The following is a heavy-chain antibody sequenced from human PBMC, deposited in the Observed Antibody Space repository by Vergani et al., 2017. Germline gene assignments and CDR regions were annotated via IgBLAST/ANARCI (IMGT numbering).Heavy chain of an antibody. CDR3: AHTVVVPERGGGYFDY. CDR2: IYWDDDK. CDR1: GFSLSTSGVG. Sequence: QITLKESGPTLVKPTQTLTLTCTFSGFSLSTSGVGVGWIRQPPGKALELLALIYWDDDKRYSPSLKSRLTITKDTSKNQVVLTMTNMDPVDTATYYCAHTVVVPERGGGYFDYWGQGTLVTVSS. D-gene: IGHD2-2*01. J-gene: IGHJ4*02. V-gene: IGHV2-5*02.